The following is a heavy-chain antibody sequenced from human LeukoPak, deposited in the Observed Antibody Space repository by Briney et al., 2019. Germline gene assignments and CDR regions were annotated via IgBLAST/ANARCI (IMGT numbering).Heavy chain of an antibody. CDR2: MYLSGTT. D-gene: IGHD3-22*01. J-gene: IGHJ4*02. V-gene: IGHV4-4*02. CDR1: GDSINSLDL. CDR3: AGLVGRYSSGLYYYYFDY. Sequence: SGTLSLTCTVSGDSINSLDLWSWVRQPPGKGLEWIGEMYLSGTTHSNPSVKSRVTMSIDKSKNQFFLNLSSVTAADTAVYYCAGLVGRYSSGLYYYYFDYWGQGTLVTVSS.